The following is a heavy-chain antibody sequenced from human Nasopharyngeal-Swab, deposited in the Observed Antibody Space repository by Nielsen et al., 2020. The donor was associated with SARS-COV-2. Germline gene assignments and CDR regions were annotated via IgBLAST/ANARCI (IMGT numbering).Heavy chain of an antibody. V-gene: IGHV1-69*06. J-gene: IGHJ4*02. CDR2: IIPIFGTA. D-gene: IGHD1-26*01. Sequence: SVKVSCKASGVTFSSYAISWVRQAPGQGLEWMGGIIPIFGTANYAQKFQGRVTITADKSTSTAYMELSSLRSEDTAVYYCARDGEVGAITGIDYWGQGTLVTVSS. CDR1: GVTFSSYA. CDR3: ARDGEVGAITGIDY.